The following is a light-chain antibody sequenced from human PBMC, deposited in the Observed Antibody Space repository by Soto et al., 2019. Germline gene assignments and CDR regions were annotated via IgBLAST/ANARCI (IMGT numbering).Light chain of an antibody. CDR2: GVF. J-gene: IGKJ1*01. CDR1: QRDYDGY. V-gene: IGKV3-20*01. CDR3: QHYGHPQWT. Sequence: EIVLTQSPDTLSLSPGERATLSCRASQRDYDGYLAWYQQRPGQPPRLLIYGVFRMANGIPARFSGSGSGTDFTLTITPLEPEDFAVYYCQHYGHPQWTFGQGTKVEVK.